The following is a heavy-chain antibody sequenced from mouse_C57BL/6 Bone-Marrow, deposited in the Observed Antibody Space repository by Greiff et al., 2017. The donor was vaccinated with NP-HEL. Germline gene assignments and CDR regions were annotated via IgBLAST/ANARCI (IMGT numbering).Heavy chain of an antibody. CDR2: IWRGGST. V-gene: IGHV2-5*01. Sequence: VKLMESGPGLVQPSQSLSITCTVSGFSLTSYGVHWVRQSPGKGLEWLGVIWRGGSTDYNAAFMSRLSITKDNSKSQVFFKMNSLQADDTAIYYCAKIVYGPHYYAMDYWGQGTSVTVSS. CDR1: GFSLTSYG. J-gene: IGHJ4*01. CDR3: AKIVYGPHYYAMDY. D-gene: IGHD1-1*01.